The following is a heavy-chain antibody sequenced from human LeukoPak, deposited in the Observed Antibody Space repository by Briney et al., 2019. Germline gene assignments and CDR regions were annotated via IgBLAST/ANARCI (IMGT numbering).Heavy chain of an antibody. CDR2: TSYSGST. V-gene: IGHV4-39*01. CDR3: ASLCPVRTRYYYYYDLDV. CDR1: GGSTTSTTYY. J-gene: IGHJ6*02. Sequence: NPSETLSLTCTVSGGSTTSTTYYWCWIRQPPGKGLEWIGSTSYSGSTYYNPSLTSRVTISVDTSKNQFSLKLYSVTAADTAVYYCASLCPVRTRYYYYYDLDVWGQGTAVSVSS.